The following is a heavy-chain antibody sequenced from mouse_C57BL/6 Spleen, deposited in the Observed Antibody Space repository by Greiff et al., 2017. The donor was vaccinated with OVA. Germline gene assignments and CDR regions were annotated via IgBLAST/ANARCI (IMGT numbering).Heavy chain of an antibody. CDR2: FDPEDGDT. CDR3: TPYYYGSSYGTRDY. CDR1: GFNIKDYY. Sequence: VQLQQSGAELVRPGASVKLSCTASGFNIKDYYMHWVKQRPEQGLEWIGRFDPEDGDTEYAPKFQGKATMTADTSSNTAYLQLSSLTSEDTAVYYCTPYYYGSSYGTRDYWGQGTSVTVSS. J-gene: IGHJ4*01. D-gene: IGHD1-1*01. V-gene: IGHV14-1*01.